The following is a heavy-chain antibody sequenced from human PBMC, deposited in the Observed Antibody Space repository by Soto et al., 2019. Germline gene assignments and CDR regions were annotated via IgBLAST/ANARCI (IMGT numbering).Heavy chain of an antibody. CDR1: GGSISSGDYY. V-gene: IGHV4-30-4*01. D-gene: IGHD6-13*01. CDR2: IYYSGST. J-gene: IGHJ5*02. CDR3: ARTLTAAGSWFDP. Sequence: SETLSLTCTVSGGSISSGDYYWSWIRQPPGKGLEWIGYIYYSGSTYYNPSLKGRVTISVDTSKNQFSLKLSSVTAADTAVYYCARTLTAAGSWFDPWGQGTLVTVSS.